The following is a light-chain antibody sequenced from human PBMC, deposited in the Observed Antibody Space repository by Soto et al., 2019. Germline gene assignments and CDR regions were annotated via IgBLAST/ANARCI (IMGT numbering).Light chain of an antibody. Sequence: DIVMTQSPDSLAVSLGERATINCKSSQSVLYSSNNKNYLSWYQQKPGQPPKLLIYWASIRESGVPDRFSGSGSGTDFTLTISSLQAEDVAVYYCQQYYSTMYTFGPGTKLEIK. CDR2: WAS. J-gene: IGKJ2*01. CDR3: QQYYSTMYT. V-gene: IGKV4-1*01. CDR1: QSVLYSSNNKNY.